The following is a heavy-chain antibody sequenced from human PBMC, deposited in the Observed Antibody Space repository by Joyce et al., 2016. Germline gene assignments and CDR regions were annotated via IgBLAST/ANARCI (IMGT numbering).Heavy chain of an antibody. CDR1: GFSFTTSKVG. V-gene: IGHV2-5*02. D-gene: IGHD3-9*01. J-gene: IGHJ4*02. Sequence: QITLKESGPALLKPTQTLTLTCAFSGFSFTTSKVGVALIRQTPGKALEWLALINWDDDKRYSPYLKSRLTITKDTSKNQVVLTLTNLDPVDTATYYCARTLYDTLSGYSTFDQWGQGTLVTVSS. CDR2: INWDDDK. CDR3: ARTLYDTLSGYSTFDQ.